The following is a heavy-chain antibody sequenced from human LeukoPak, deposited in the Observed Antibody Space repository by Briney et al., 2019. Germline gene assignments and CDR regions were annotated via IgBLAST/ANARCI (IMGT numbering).Heavy chain of an antibody. D-gene: IGHD3-3*01. CDR2: ISSSSSYI. J-gene: IGHJ6*03. CDR1: GFTFSSYS. CDR3: VKASGSYYYYYMDV. V-gene: IGHV3-21*04. Sequence: GGSLRLSCAASGFTFSSYSMNWVRQAPGKGLEWVSSISSSSSYIYYADSVKGRFTISRDNAKNSLYLQMNSLRAEDMALYYCVKASGSYYYYYMDVWGKGTTVTVSS.